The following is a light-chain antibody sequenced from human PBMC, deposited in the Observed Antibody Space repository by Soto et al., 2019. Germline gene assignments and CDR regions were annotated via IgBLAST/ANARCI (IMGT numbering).Light chain of an antibody. CDR3: AAWDDSLNGRV. CDR2: SIN. J-gene: IGLJ3*02. V-gene: IGLV1-44*01. CDR1: SSNIGSNT. Sequence: QSVLTQPPSASGTPGPRVTISCSGSSSNIGSNTVNWYQQLPGTAPKLFTYSINQRPSGVPDRFSGSKSGSSASLAISGLQSEDEADYYCAAWDDSLNGRVFGGGTKLTVL.